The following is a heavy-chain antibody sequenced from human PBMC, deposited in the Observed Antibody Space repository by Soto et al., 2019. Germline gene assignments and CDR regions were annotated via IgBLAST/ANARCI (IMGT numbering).Heavy chain of an antibody. CDR1: GGTFSSYA. J-gene: IGHJ4*02. CDR2: IIPIFGTA. Sequence: GASVKVSCKASGGTFSSYAISWVRQAPGQGLEWMGGIIPIFGTANYAQKFQGRVTITADESTSTAYMELSSLRSEDTAVYYCARDSDIVATTNLDYWGQGTLVTVSS. CDR3: ARDSDIVATTNLDY. D-gene: IGHD5-12*01. V-gene: IGHV1-69*13.